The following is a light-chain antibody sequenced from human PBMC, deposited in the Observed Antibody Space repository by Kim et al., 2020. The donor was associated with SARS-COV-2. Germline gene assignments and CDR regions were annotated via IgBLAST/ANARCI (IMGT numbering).Light chain of an antibody. Sequence: LSPGERATLSSRASQSVSSFLAWYQQKPGQAPRLLIYDASNRATGIPARFSGSGSGTDFTLTISSLEPEDFAVYYCQQRSNWPPYTFGQGTKLEI. CDR2: DAS. CDR3: QQRSNWPPYT. J-gene: IGKJ2*01. V-gene: IGKV3-11*01. CDR1: QSVSSF.